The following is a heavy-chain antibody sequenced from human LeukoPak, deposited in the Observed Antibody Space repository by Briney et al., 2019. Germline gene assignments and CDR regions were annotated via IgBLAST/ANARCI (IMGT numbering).Heavy chain of an antibody. J-gene: IGHJ6*02. Sequence: GGSLRLSCAASGFTFSSYAMHWVRQAPGKGLEWVAVISYDGSNKYYADSVKGRFTISRDNSKNTLYLQMNSLRAEDTAVYYCARRGYGMTSGAKGPRSPSP. CDR3: ARRGYGMTS. CDR2: ISYDGSNK. V-gene: IGHV3-30-3*01. D-gene: IGHD3-10*01. CDR1: GFTFSSYA.